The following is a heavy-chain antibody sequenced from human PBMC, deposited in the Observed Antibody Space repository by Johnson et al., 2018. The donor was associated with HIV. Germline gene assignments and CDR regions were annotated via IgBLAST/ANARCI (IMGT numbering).Heavy chain of an antibody. CDR2: ISWTSGSI. D-gene: IGHD3-9*01. CDR3: AREEGTDILTRGDAFDI. CDR1: GFTFDDYA. V-gene: IGHV3-9*01. Sequence: VQLVESGGGLVQPGRSLRLSCAASGFTFDDYAMHWVRQAPGKGLEWVSGISWTSGSIGYADSVKGRFTMSRDNAKKSLYLQMNSLRAEDTAVYYCAREEGTDILTRGDAFDIWGQGTMVTVSS. J-gene: IGHJ3*02.